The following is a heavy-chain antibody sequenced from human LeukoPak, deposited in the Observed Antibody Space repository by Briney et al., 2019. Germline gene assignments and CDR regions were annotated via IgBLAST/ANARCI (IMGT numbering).Heavy chain of an antibody. V-gene: IGHV3-30*03. CDR3: ARDHPTVTDAFDI. CDR2: ISKDGSNR. CDR1: GFTFSSYG. Sequence: PGRSLRLSCAASGFTFSSYGMHWVRQAPGKGLEWVAVISKDGSNRYYADSVKGRFTISRDNSKNTLYLQMSSLRGDDTALYYCARDHPTVTDAFDIWGQGTMVTVFS. D-gene: IGHD4-17*01. J-gene: IGHJ3*02.